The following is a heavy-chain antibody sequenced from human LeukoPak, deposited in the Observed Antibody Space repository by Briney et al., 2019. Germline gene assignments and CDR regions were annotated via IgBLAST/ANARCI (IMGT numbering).Heavy chain of an antibody. Sequence: PGGSLRLSCAASGFTFSSYAMHWVRQAPGKGLEWVAVISYDGSNKYYADSVKGRFTISRDNSKNTLYPQMNSLRAEDTAVYYCARDGYYYDSSGYPGYWGQGTLVTVSS. CDR1: GFTFSSYA. D-gene: IGHD3-22*01. J-gene: IGHJ4*02. CDR3: ARDGYYYDSSGYPGY. CDR2: ISYDGSNK. V-gene: IGHV3-30*01.